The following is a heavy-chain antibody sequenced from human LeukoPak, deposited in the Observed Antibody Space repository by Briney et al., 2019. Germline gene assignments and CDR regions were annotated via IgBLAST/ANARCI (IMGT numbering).Heavy chain of an antibody. CDR1: GGTFSSYA. J-gene: IGHJ4*02. CDR2: IVPIFGTA. D-gene: IGHD6-13*01. CDR3: ATRSGYSSSWSIFDY. Sequence: GSSVKVSCKASGGTFSSYAISWVRQAPGQGLEWMGGIVPIFGTANYAQKFQGRVTITADESTSTAYMELSSLRSEDTAVYYCATRSGYSSSWSIFDYWGQGTLVTVSS. V-gene: IGHV1-69*01.